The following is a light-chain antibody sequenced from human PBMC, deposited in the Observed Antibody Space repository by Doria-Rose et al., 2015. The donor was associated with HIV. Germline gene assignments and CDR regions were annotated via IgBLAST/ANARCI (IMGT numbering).Light chain of an antibody. CDR3: HQYGTSWM. CDR2: DGS. J-gene: IGKJ1*01. Sequence: IVLTQSPGTLSLSPGERATLSCRASQSFSSTYLAWYQQKPGQAPSLLIYDGSTRATGIPDRFSASGSGTDFTLTINRLEPEDSALYYCHQYGTSWMFGQGTKVEI. V-gene: IGKV3-20*01. CDR1: QSFSSTY.